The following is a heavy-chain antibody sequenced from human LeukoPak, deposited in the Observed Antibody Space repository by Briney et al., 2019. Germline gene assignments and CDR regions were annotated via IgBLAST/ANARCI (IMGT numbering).Heavy chain of an antibody. CDR3: ARVGHVDSSSYYFAY. V-gene: IGHV4-34*01. Sequence: PSDTLSLTCALYGRTFSDYYWSWIRRPPEKGLEWIGEINHSGSTNYNPSLKSRVTISVDTSKNQFSLKLTSVTAADTAVYYCARVGHVDSSSYYFAYWGQGTQVTVSS. D-gene: IGHD3-22*01. CDR2: INHSGST. J-gene: IGHJ4*02. CDR1: GRTFSDYY.